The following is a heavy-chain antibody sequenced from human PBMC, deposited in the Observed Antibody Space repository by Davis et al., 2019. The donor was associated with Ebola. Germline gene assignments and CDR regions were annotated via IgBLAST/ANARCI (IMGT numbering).Heavy chain of an antibody. J-gene: IGHJ6*02. D-gene: IGHD2-8*01. Sequence: GESLKISCAASGFTFSSYGMHWVRQAPGKGLEWVAVISYDGSNKYYADSVKGRFTISRDNSKNTLYLQMNSLRAEDTAVYYCAKDRSFRRLYLQLYYYYYGMDVWGQGTTVTVPS. V-gene: IGHV3-30*18. CDR1: GFTFSSYG. CDR3: AKDRSFRRLYLQLYYYYYGMDV. CDR2: ISYDGSNK.